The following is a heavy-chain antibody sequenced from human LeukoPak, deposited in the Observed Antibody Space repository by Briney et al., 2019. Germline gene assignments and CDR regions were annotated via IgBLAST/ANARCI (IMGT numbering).Heavy chain of an antibody. Sequence: GGSLRLSCAAYGFTFSNYWMHWVRQAPGKGLVWVSRINSDGICTYYADSVKGRFTISRDNAKNTLYLQMNSLRAEDTAVYYCARALGSYDDFWGQGTLVTVSS. CDR3: ARALGSYDDF. D-gene: IGHD1-26*01. J-gene: IGHJ4*02. CDR1: GFTFSNYW. CDR2: INSDGICT. V-gene: IGHV3-74*01.